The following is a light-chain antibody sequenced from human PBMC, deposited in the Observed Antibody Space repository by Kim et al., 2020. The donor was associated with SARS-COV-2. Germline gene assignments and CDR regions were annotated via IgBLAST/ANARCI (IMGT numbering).Light chain of an antibody. V-gene: IGKV1-33*01. CDR2: DVS. Sequence: DIQMTQSPSSLSASLGDRVTITCQASQGISNYLNLYQHKPGKAPKLLIYDVSNLKTGVPSRFSGSGSGTHFTFTISSLQPEDIAIYYCQQYAVLPTFGGGTKVDIK. J-gene: IGKJ4*01. CDR1: QGISNY. CDR3: QQYAVLPT.